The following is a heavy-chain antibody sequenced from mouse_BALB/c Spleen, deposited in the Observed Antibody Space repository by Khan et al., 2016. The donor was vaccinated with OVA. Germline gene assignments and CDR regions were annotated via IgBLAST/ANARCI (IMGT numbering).Heavy chain of an antibody. V-gene: IGHV5-9-3*01. J-gene: IGHJ3*01. CDR1: GFTFSTFA. D-gene: IGHD1-1*01. CDR3: ARHNYGPFAY. CDR2: INSDGDYT. Sequence: EVELVESGGGLVKPGGSLQLSCLASGFTFSTFAMSWVRQTPEKRLEWVATINSDGDYTYYPDSVKGRFTISRDSATNTLSLQMSSLRSEDTAMYYCARHNYGPFAYWGQGTLVTVSA.